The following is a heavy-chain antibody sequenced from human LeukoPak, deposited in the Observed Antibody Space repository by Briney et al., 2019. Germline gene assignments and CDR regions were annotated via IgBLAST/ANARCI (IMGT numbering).Heavy chain of an antibody. Sequence: ASVKVSCKASGYTFTGYYMHWVRQAPGQGLEWMGWINPNSGGTNYAQKFQGRDTMTRDTSISTAYMELSRLRSDDTAVYYCASTHHGGYCSGGSCYSSPYYYYGMDVWGQGTTVTVSS. D-gene: IGHD2-15*01. J-gene: IGHJ6*02. V-gene: IGHV1-2*02. CDR3: ASTHHGGYCSGGSCYSSPYYYYGMDV. CDR1: GYTFTGYY. CDR2: INPNSGGT.